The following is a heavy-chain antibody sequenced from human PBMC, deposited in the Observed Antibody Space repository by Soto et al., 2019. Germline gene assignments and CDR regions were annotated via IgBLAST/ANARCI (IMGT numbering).Heavy chain of an antibody. CDR3: ARDLISWNDFLWVI. CDR2: ITANDGDT. V-gene: IGHV3-23*01. D-gene: IGHD1-1*01. CDR1: GFTFSGYA. J-gene: IGHJ4*02. Sequence: EVQLLESGGGLVQPGGSLRLSCVASGFTFSGYAMSWVRQAPGQGLEWVSSITANDGDTNYADSVKGRFTISRDNSKNTLYLQMHSLRADDTAVYYCARDLISWNDFLWVIWGQGTLVTVSS.